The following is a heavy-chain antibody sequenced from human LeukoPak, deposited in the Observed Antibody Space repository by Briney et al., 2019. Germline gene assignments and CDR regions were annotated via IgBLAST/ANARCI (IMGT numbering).Heavy chain of an antibody. V-gene: IGHV3-30*02. CDR3: ASPRYSGSYYRGDAFDI. Sequence: GGSLRLSCAASGFTFSSYGMHWVRQAPGKGLEWVAFIRYDGSNKYYADSVKGRFTISRDNAKNSLYLQMNSLRAEDTAVYYCASPRYSGSYYRGDAFDIWGQGTMVTVSS. CDR1: GFTFSSYG. D-gene: IGHD1-26*01. J-gene: IGHJ3*02. CDR2: IRYDGSNK.